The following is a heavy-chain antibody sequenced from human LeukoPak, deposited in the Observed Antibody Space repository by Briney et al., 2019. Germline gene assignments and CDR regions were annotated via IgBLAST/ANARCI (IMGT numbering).Heavy chain of an antibody. Sequence: PSGTLSLTCTVSGGSINSGDYYWSWIRQHPEKGLEWIGYIYYSGSTYYSPSLRSRVTILLDTPENHLSLKLSSVTAADTAVYYCASGSGYYDYWGQGALVTVSS. CDR1: GGSINSGDYY. V-gene: IGHV4-31*03. CDR2: IYYSGST. CDR3: ASGSGYYDY. J-gene: IGHJ4*02. D-gene: IGHD3-22*01.